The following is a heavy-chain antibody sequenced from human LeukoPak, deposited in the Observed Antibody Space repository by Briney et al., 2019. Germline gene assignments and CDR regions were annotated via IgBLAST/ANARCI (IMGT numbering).Heavy chain of an antibody. CDR2: TYYRSKWNN. CDR3: ARAPFCSTTTCYGFDS. D-gene: IGHD2-2*01. Sequence: SQTLSLTFAISGDSVSSNSGAWNWLRQSPSRRLEWLGSTYYRSKWNNDYAVSVKSRIAVNPDTSRNQFSLQLNSVTPEDTAVYFCARAPFCSTTTCYGFDSWGQGTLVTVSS. J-gene: IGHJ4*02. CDR1: GDSVSSNSGA. V-gene: IGHV6-1*01.